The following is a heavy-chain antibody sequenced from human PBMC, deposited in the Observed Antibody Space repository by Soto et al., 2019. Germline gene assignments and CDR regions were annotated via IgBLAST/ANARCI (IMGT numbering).Heavy chain of an antibody. D-gene: IGHD5-18*01. CDR2: INPSGGST. CDR1: GYTFTSYY. V-gene: IGHV1-46*01. CDR3: ARSVDTAMGDYYYYGTDV. J-gene: IGHJ6*02. Sequence: ASVKVSCKASGYTFTSYYMHWVRQAPGQGLEWMGIINPSGGSTSYAQKFQGRVTMTRDTSTSTVYMELSSLRSEDTAVYYCARSVDTAMGDYYYYGTDVWGQGTTVTVSS.